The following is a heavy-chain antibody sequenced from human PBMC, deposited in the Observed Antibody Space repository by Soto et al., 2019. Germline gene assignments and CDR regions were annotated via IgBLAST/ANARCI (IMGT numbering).Heavy chain of an antibody. Sequence: SETLSLTCTVSGFSISSGNYWGWIRKHPGKGLEWIGSVYHGGNTYYNPSLKSRVSISIDLSKNQFSLKLTSVTAADTAAYYCARARWYDAFNVWGQGTVVTVSS. CDR1: GFSISSGNY. D-gene: IGHD2-15*01. CDR3: ARARWYDAFNV. CDR2: VYHGGNT. V-gene: IGHV4-38-2*02. J-gene: IGHJ3*01.